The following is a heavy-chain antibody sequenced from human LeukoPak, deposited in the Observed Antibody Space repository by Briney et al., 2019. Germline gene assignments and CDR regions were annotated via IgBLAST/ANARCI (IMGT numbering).Heavy chain of an antibody. CDR1: GLTFTNAW. CDR2: IKSKADGGTA. D-gene: IGHD3-3*01. V-gene: IGHV3-15*01. CDR3: ARAEFDFWSGYHFDY. J-gene: IGHJ4*02. Sequence: GGSLRLSCAASGLTFTNAWMTWVRKAPGKGLEWVGRIKSKADGGTADYAAPVKGRFTISRDDSKKMMYLQMNSLRAEDTAVYYCARAEFDFWSGYHFDYWGQGTLVTVSS.